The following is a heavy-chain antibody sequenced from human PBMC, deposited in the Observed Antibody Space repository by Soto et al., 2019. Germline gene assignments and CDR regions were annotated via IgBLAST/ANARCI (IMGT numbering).Heavy chain of an antibody. CDR1: GFSLSNAGLG. D-gene: IGHD6-13*01. J-gene: IGHJ5*02. CDR3: AATYSSSWYWFDP. CDR2: IFSNDEK. Sequence: QVTVKESGPVLVKPTETLTLTCTVSGFSLSNAGLGVSWIRQPPGKAREWLAHIFSNDEKYYITSVKSRLTSSKDTSKSQVVLTMTNMDPVDTATYYCAATYSSSWYWFDPWGQGTLLTVSS. V-gene: IGHV2-26*01.